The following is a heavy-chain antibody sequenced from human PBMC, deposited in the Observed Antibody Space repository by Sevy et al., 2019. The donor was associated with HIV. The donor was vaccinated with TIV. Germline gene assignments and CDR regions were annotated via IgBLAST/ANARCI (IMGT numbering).Heavy chain of an antibody. Sequence: QLGGSLRLSCAASGLTFSSYWMHWVRQAPGKGLVWVSRINGDGSSTSYADSVKGRFTISRDNAKNTLYLQMNSLRAEDTAVYYCVRQRGDTVVLPDVLPDYGMDVWGQRTTVTVSS. CDR2: INGDGSST. CDR3: VRQRGDTVVLPDVLPDYGMDV. D-gene: IGHD2-2*01. CDR1: GLTFSSYW. V-gene: IGHV3-74*01. J-gene: IGHJ6*02.